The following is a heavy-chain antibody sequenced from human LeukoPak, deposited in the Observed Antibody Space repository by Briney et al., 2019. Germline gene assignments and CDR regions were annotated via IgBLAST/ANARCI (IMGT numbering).Heavy chain of an antibody. V-gene: IGHV1-46*01. CDR2: INPGGGST. D-gene: IGHD5-18*01. CDR3: ARELQLWTQYYFDY. CDR1: GYTFTSYY. Sequence: GASVKVSCKASGYTFTSYYMHWVRQAPGQGLEWMGIINPGGGSTSYAQKFQVRVTMTRDTSTSTVYMEVSSLRSEDTAVYYCARELQLWTQYYFDYWGQGTLVTVSS. J-gene: IGHJ4*02.